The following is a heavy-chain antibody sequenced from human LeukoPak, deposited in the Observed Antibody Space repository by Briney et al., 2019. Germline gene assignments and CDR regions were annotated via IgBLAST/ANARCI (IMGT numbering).Heavy chain of an antibody. D-gene: IGHD3-9*01. CDR1: GGSISSYY. Sequence: SETLSLTCTVSGGSISSYYWSWIRQPPGKGLEWIGYIYYSGSTYYNPSLKSRVTISVDTSKNQFSLKLSSVTAADTAVYYCAGGGPGYDILTGYYRLWGQGTLVTVSS. V-gene: IGHV4-59*06. CDR2: IYYSGST. J-gene: IGHJ4*02. CDR3: AGGGPGYDILTGYYRL.